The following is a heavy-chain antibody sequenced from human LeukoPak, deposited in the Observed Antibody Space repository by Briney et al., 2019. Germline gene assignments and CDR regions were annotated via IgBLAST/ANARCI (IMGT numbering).Heavy chain of an antibody. Sequence: SETLSLTCTVSGGSISSSSYYWGWIRQPPGKGLEWIVSIYYSGSTYYNPSLKSRVTISVDTSKNQFSLKLSSVTAADTAVYYCARRRSGWVPEEDLRFDPWGQGTLVTVSS. CDR1: GGSISSSSYY. CDR3: ARRRSGWVPEEDLRFDP. CDR2: IYYSGST. J-gene: IGHJ5*02. V-gene: IGHV4-39*01. D-gene: IGHD6-19*01.